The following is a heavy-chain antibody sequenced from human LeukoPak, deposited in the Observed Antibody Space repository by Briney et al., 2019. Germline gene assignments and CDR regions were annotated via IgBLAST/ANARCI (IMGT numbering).Heavy chain of an antibody. D-gene: IGHD6-6*01. J-gene: IGHJ4*02. CDR1: GFTFSSYS. Sequence: GGSLRLSCAASGFTFSSYSMNWVRQAPGKGLEWVSSISSSSSYIYYADSVKGRFTISRDNAKNSLSLQMNSLRAEDTAVYYCARDRGSSSSDYWGQGTLVTVSS. V-gene: IGHV3-21*01. CDR2: ISSSSSYI. CDR3: ARDRGSSSSDY.